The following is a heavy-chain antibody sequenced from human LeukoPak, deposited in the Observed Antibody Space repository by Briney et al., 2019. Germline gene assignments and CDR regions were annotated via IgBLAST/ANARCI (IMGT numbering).Heavy chain of an antibody. V-gene: IGHV3-48*04. CDR3: ARDLYDSSGYYYVKAEDAFDI. D-gene: IGHD3-22*01. Sequence: GGSLRLSCAASGFTFSRYWMSWVRQAPGKGLEWVSYISSSGSTIYYADSVKGRFTISRDNAKNSLYLQMNSLRAEDTAVYYCARDLYDSSGYYYVKAEDAFDIWGQGTMVTVSS. CDR2: ISSSGSTI. J-gene: IGHJ3*02. CDR1: GFTFSRYW.